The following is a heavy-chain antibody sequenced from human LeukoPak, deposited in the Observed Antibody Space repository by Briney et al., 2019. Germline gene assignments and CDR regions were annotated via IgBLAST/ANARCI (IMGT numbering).Heavy chain of an antibody. CDR2: ISAYNGNT. CDR3: ARDAGLYYDFWSGHPDY. Sequence: ASVKVSCKASGYTFTSYGISWVRQAPGQGHEWMGWISAYNGNTNYAQKLQGRVTMTTDTSTSTAYMELRSLRSDDTAVYYCARDAGLYYDFWSGHPDYWGQGTLVTVSS. J-gene: IGHJ4*02. CDR1: GYTFTSYG. V-gene: IGHV1-18*01. D-gene: IGHD3-3*01.